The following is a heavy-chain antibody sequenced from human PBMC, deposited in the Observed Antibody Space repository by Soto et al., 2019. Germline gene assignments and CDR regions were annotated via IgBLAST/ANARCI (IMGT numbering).Heavy chain of an antibody. CDR3: AIQPHELAPGFHY. J-gene: IGHJ4*02. Sequence: PSETLSLTCTVSGGPISSYYWSWIRQPPGKGLEWIGYIYYSGTTNYNPSLNSRVTISVDTSKNQFSLTLSSVTAADTAVYYFAIQPHELAPGFHYWGQGTLVTVSS. D-gene: IGHD2-2*01. CDR1: GGPISSYY. V-gene: IGHV4-59*08. CDR2: IYYSGTT.